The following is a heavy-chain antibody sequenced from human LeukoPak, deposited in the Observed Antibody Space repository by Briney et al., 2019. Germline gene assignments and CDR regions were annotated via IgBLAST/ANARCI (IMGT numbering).Heavy chain of an antibody. Sequence: PSETLCLTCAVYGGAFSGYYWSWIRQPPGKGLEWISEINHSGSTNYNPSLKSRVTISVDTSKNQFALKLSSVTAADTAVYYCLCGRDAFDIWRKGTMVSVPS. CDR2: INHSGST. V-gene: IGHV4-34*01. CDR3: LCGRDAFDI. CDR1: GGAFSGYY. D-gene: IGHD2-15*01. J-gene: IGHJ3*02.